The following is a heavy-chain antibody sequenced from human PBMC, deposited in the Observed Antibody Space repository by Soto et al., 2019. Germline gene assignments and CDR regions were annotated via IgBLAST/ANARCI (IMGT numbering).Heavy chain of an antibody. J-gene: IGHJ5*02. V-gene: IGHV3-30*18. Sequence: QVQLVESGGGVVQPGRSLRLSCAASGFTFSSYGMHWVRQAPGKGLEWVAVISYDGSNKYYADSVKGRFTISRDNSKNTLYLQMNSLRAEDTAVYYCAKDHDYCDYEPYNWFDPWGQGTLVTVSS. CDR1: GFTFSSYG. CDR2: ISYDGSNK. CDR3: AKDHDYCDYEPYNWFDP. D-gene: IGHD4-17*01.